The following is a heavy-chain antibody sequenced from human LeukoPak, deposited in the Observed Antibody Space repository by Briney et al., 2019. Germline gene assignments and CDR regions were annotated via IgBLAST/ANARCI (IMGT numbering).Heavy chain of an antibody. V-gene: IGHV4-34*01. CDR3: ARVSPRVVPAAFYYYYGMDV. Sequence: PSETLSLTCAVYGGSFSGYYWSWIRQPPGKGLEWIGEINHSGSTNYNPSLKSRVTISVDTSKNQFSLKLSSATAADTAVYYCARVSPRVVPAAFYYYYGMDVWGQGTTVTVSS. J-gene: IGHJ6*02. CDR1: GGSFSGYY. D-gene: IGHD2-2*01. CDR2: INHSGST.